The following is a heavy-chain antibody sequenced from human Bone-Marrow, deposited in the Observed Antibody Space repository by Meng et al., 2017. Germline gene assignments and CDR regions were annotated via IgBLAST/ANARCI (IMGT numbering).Heavy chain of an antibody. J-gene: IGHJ3*02. V-gene: IGHV3-74*01. CDR2: INSDGSST. Sequence: GGSLRLSCAASGFTFSSYWMHWVRQAPGKGLVWVSRINSDGSSTSYADSVKGRFTISRDNAKNTLYLQMNSLRAEDTAVYYCARDLDVALIRWIPPPHAFDIWGQGTMVTVSS. CDR1: GFTFSSYW. D-gene: IGHD2-2*03. CDR3: ARDLDVALIRWIPPPHAFDI.